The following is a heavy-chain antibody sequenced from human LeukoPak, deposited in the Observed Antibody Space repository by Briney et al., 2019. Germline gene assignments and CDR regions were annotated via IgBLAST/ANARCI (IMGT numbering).Heavy chain of an antibody. CDR1: GYTFNIYG. J-gene: IGHJ4*02. V-gene: IGHV1-18*01. D-gene: IGHD3-10*01. CDR2: ISTYNGNT. Sequence: ASVKVSCKASGYTFNIYGIIWVRQAPGQGLEWVGWISTYNGNTNYTPNIQDRVTMTTDTSTSTAYMELRSLRSDDTAVYYCGRALLGGSDIYTPFSYWGQGTLVTVSS. CDR3: GRALLGGSDIYTPFSY.